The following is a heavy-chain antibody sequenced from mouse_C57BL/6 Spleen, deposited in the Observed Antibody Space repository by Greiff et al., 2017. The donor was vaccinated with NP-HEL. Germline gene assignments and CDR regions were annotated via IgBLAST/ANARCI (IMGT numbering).Heavy chain of an antibody. J-gene: IGHJ3*01. D-gene: IGHD1-1*01. CDR2: IYPGNSDT. V-gene: IGHV1-5*01. CDR3: TRARDYYGSSQFAY. Sequence: VQLQQSGTVLARPGASVKMSCKTSGYTFTSYWMHWVKQRPGQGLEWIGAIYPGNSDTSYNQKFKGKAKLTAVTSASTAYMELSSLTNEDSAVYYCTRARDYYGSSQFAYWGQGTLVTVSA. CDR1: GYTFTSYW.